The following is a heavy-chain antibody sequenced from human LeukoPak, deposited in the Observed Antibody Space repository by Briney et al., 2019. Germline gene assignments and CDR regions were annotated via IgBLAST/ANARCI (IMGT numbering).Heavy chain of an antibody. J-gene: IGHJ4*02. Sequence: GGSLRLSCAASGLTFSNYAMTWVRQAPGKGLEWISSITGRGGTSYTDSVKGRFTISRDNPKNTLYLQMNSLRAEDTAVYFCAKRGVVIRVILVGFHKEAYYFESWGQGVLVTVSS. CDR1: GLTFSNYA. CDR2: ITGRGGT. CDR3: AKRGVVIRVILVGFHKEAYYFES. V-gene: IGHV3-23*01. D-gene: IGHD3/OR15-3a*01.